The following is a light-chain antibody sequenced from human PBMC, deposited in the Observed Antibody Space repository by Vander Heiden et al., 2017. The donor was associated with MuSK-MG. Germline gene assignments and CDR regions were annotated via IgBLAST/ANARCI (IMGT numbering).Light chain of an antibody. CDR1: QSISSW. J-gene: IGKJ2*03. CDR2: KAS. Sequence: DIQLTKSPSTLSASVGDRVTITCRASQSISSWLAWYQQKPGKAPKLLIYKASSLESGDPERGIRTPSGTGVTMTISRLKNDDFTTEDCGEDTRDAYSSRQET. V-gene: IGKV1-5*03. CDR3: GEDTRDAYS.